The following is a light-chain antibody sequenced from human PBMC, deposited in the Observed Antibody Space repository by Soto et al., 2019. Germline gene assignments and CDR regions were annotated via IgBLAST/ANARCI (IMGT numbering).Light chain of an antibody. Sequence: EIVMTQSPATLSVSPGERATLSCRASQSVGSGLSWYQQKPGQAPRLLIYGASTRATGIPARFSGSGSGTEFTLTISSLQSEDYAVYYCQQYNNWPPYTFCQGTKVEIK. J-gene: IGKJ2*01. CDR1: QSVGSG. CDR3: QQYNNWPPYT. V-gene: IGKV3-15*01. CDR2: GAS.